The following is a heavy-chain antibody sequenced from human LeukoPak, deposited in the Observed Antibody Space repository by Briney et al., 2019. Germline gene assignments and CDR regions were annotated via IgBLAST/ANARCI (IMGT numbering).Heavy chain of an antibody. D-gene: IGHD3-22*01. CDR1: GFTFSNYG. CDR2: IRYDGSNK. Sequence: GESLRLSCAASGFTFSNYGMHWVRQAPGKGLEWVAFIRYDGSNKPYADSMKGRFTISRDNAKKSLYLQMNSLRAEDTAVYYCARDRWYYYDSSGYLLDYWGQGTLVTVSS. V-gene: IGHV3-30*02. CDR3: ARDRWYYYDSSGYLLDY. J-gene: IGHJ4*02.